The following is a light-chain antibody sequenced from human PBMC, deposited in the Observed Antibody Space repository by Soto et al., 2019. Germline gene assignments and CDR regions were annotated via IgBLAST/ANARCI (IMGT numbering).Light chain of an antibody. CDR3: QQYNSYSFT. Sequence: DIQMTQSPSTLSASVGDRVTITCRASQSISSWLAWYQRKPGKAPKLLFYKASSLESGVPSRFSGSGSGTEFTLTISSLQPDDFAPYYCQQYNSYSFTFCPGTKLHIK. CDR2: KAS. CDR1: QSISSW. J-gene: IGKJ3*01. V-gene: IGKV1-5*03.